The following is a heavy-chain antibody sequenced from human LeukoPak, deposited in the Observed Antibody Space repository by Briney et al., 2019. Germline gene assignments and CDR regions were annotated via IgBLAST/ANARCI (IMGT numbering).Heavy chain of an antibody. CDR3: AKDQDVYSGSQS. CDR2: ISGSGGST. D-gene: IGHD1-26*01. Sequence: GGSLRLSCAASGFTFSSYAMSWVRQAPGKGLEWVSAISGSGGSTYYADSVRGRFTISRDNSKNTVFLQMNSLRVEDTAIYYCAKDQDVYSGSQSWGQGTLVTVSS. CDR1: GFTFSSYA. V-gene: IGHV3-23*01. J-gene: IGHJ4*02.